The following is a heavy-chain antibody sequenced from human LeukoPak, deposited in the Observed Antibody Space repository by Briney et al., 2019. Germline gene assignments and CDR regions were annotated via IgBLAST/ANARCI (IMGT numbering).Heavy chain of an antibody. V-gene: IGHV4-34*12. CDR1: GGTFSDYY. J-gene: IGHJ6*03. CDR2: VMDSGRT. D-gene: IGHD5-12*01. CDR3: VREHNIVIPTARTYYYYYMDV. Sequence: SETLSLTCAVYGGTFSDYYWSWTRQSPGKGLEWIGEVMDSGRTNYNPSLKSRVTISIDTSKNQFSLRLSSMTAADTAVYYCVREHNIVIPTARTYYYYYMDVWGKGTTVTVSS.